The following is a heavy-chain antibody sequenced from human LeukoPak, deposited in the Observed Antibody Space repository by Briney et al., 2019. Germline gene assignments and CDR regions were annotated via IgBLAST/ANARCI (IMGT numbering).Heavy chain of an antibody. CDR3: ARVYFGYRPSVGWFDP. D-gene: IGHD5-24*01. V-gene: IGHV1-69*13. CDR1: GGTFSSYA. CDR2: IIPIFGTA. J-gene: IGHJ5*02. Sequence: ASVKVSCKASGGTFSSYAISWVRQAPGQGLEWMGGIIPIFGTANYAQKFQGRVTITADESTSTAYMELSSLRSEDTAVYYCARVYFGYRPSVGWFDPWGQGTLVTVSS.